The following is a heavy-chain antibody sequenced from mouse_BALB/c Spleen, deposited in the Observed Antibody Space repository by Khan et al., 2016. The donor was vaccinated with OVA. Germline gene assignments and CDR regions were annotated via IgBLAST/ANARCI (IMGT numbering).Heavy chain of an antibody. CDR3: ARAYYRYDGYYAMDY. D-gene: IGHD2-14*01. J-gene: IGHJ4*01. CDR1: GFSLSRYN. CDR2: IWGGGGT. Sequence: QMQLEESGPGLVAPSQSLSITCTVSGFSLSRYNIHWVRQPPGKGLEWLGMIWGGGGTDYNSTLKYRLSIRKDNSKSQVLLKMNSLQTDDTAMYFCARAYYRYDGYYAMDYWGQGTSVTVSS. V-gene: IGHV2-6-4*01.